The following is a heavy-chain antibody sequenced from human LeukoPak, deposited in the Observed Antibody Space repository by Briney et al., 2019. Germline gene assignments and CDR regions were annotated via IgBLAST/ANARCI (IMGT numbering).Heavy chain of an antibody. D-gene: IGHD5-18*01. V-gene: IGHV1-2*02. Sequence: ASVKVSCKASGCTFTGYYMHWVGQAPGQGREGMGWINPNSGGTNYAQKFQGRVTMTRDTSISTAYMELSRLRSDDTAVYYCARDAGYSYGTGWFDPWGQGTLVTVSS. CDR2: INPNSGGT. CDR3: ARDAGYSYGTGWFDP. CDR1: GCTFTGYY. J-gene: IGHJ5*02.